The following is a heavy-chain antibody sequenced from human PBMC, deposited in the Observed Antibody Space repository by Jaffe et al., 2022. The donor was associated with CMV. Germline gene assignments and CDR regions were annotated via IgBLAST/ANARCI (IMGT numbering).Heavy chain of an antibody. J-gene: IGHJ6*02. CDR2: IYYSGST. CDR3: ARPHSPGGGMDV. D-gene: IGHD3-10*01. V-gene: IGHV4-39*01. CDR1: GGSISSSSYY. Sequence: QLQLQESGPGLVKPSETLSLTCTVSGGSISSSSYYWGWIRQPPGKGLEWIGSIYYSGSTYYNPSLKSRVTISVDTSKNQFSLKLSSVTAADTAVYYCARPHSPGGGMDVWGQGTTVTVSS.